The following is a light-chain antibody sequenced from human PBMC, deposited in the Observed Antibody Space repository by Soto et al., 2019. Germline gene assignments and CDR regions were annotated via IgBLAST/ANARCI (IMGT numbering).Light chain of an antibody. CDR2: EVS. CDR1: SSDVGGYNY. CDR3: SSYTSSSNPYV. V-gene: IGLV2-14*01. Sequence: QSALTQPASASGSPGQSITISCTGTSSDVGGYNYVSWYQQHPGKAPKLMIYEVSNRPSGVSNRFSGSKSGNTASLTISGLQAEDEADYYCSSYTSSSNPYVFGTGTKVTVL. J-gene: IGLJ1*01.